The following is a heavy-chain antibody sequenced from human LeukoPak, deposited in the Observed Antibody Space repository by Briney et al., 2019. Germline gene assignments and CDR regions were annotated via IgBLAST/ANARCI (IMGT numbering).Heavy chain of an antibody. CDR1: GFTFSNGW. CDR3: TTGLDFHRAPGMSVDY. Sequence: GGSLRLSCVVSGFTFSNGWMSWVRQTPGKGLEWVGRIKSKRDGGTTDYAAPVKGRFTISRDDSKNTLYLQMNSLKTEDTAVYYCTTGLDFHRAPGMSVDYWGQGTLVTVSS. D-gene: IGHD3/OR15-3a*01. CDR2: IKSKRDGGTT. V-gene: IGHV3-15*01. J-gene: IGHJ4*02.